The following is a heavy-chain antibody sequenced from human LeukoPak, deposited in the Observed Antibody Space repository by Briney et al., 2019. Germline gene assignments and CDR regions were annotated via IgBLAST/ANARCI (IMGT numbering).Heavy chain of an antibody. D-gene: IGHD2-15*01. CDR2: IIPILGIA. J-gene: IGHJ6*02. V-gene: IGHV1-69*04. CDR1: GGTFSSYA. CDR3: ARDRYCSGGSCYSYYYGMDI. Sequence: SVKVSCKASGGTFSSYAISWVPQAPGQGLEWMGRIIPILGIANYAEKLQGSVTTTADKSTSTAYMELSSLRSEDMAVYHCARDRYCSGGSCYSYYYGMDIWGQGTTVTVSS.